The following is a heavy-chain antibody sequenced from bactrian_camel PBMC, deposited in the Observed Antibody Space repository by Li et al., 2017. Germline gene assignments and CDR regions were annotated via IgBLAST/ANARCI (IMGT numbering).Heavy chain of an antibody. D-gene: IGHD1*01. Sequence: HVQLVESGGESVQAGGSLRLSCTVSGVAVSNNCMGWFRRVPGKEREGVAGIRSDGSTSYADSVKGRFTISKDYAKNALYLQMISLKPEDTAMYYCAAVVACDTVDNWVRSAEPDFGFWGQGTQVTVS. J-gene: IGHJ6*01. CDR2: IRSDGST. CDR3: AAVVACDTVDNWVRSAEPDFGF. V-gene: IGHV3S57*01. CDR1: GVAVSNNC.